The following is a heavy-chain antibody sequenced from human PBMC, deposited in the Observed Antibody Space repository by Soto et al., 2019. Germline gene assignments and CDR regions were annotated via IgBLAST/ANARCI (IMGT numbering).Heavy chain of an antibody. V-gene: IGHV4-39*01. CDR3: ARHASLQALDAFY. D-gene: IGHD3-16*01. Sequence: SETLSLTCTVSGGSISSSSYYWGWIRQPPGKGLEWIGSIYYSGSTYYNPSLKSRVTISVDTSKNQFSLKLSSVTAADTAVYYCARHASLQALDAFYWGQGTLVTVSS. CDR1: GGSISSSSYY. CDR2: IYYSGST. J-gene: IGHJ4*02.